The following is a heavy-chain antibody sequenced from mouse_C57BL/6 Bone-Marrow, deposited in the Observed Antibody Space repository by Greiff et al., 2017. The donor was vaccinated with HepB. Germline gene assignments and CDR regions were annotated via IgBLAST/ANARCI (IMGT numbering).Heavy chain of an antibody. CDR1: GYTFTDYY. Sequence: EVQLQQSGPELVKPGASVKISCKASGYTFTDYYMNWVKQSHGKSLEWIGDINPNNGGTSYNQKFKGKATLTVDKSSSTAYMQLRSLTSEDSAVYYCAREGYDYDGSDYWGQGTTLTVSS. J-gene: IGHJ2*01. V-gene: IGHV1-26*01. CDR2: INPNNGGT. D-gene: IGHD2-4*01. CDR3: AREGYDYDGSDY.